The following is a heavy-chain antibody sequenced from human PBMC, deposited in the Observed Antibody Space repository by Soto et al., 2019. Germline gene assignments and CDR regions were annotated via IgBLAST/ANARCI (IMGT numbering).Heavy chain of an antibody. J-gene: IGHJ4*02. CDR2: MWYDGSIQ. CDR3: AKEMAAVATGEAYFDY. D-gene: IGHD6-13*01. V-gene: IGHV3-33*06. CDR1: GFTFSHYN. Sequence: QVQLVESGGGVVQPGRSLRLSCAASGFTFSHYNMHWVRQAPGKGLEWVAVMWYDGSIQYYADSVKGRFTISRDNSKNTLYLQMDSLRAEDTAVYYCAKEMAAVATGEAYFDYWGQGTLVTVSS.